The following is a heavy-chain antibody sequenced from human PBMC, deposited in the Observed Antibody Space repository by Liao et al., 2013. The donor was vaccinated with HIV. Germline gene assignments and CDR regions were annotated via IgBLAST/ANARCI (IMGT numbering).Heavy chain of an antibody. V-gene: IGHV4-4*07. J-gene: IGHJ4*02. CDR3: ARSNRARDSSGYYYVYFDY. Sequence: QVQLQESGPGLVKPSETLSLTCTVSGGSISSYYWSWIRQPAGKGLEWLGRIYTSGSTNYNPSLKSRVTMSVDTSKNQFSLKLSSVTAADTAVYYCARSNRARDSSGYYYVYFDYWGQGTLVTVSS. CDR2: IYTSGST. CDR1: GGSISSYY. D-gene: IGHD3-22*01.